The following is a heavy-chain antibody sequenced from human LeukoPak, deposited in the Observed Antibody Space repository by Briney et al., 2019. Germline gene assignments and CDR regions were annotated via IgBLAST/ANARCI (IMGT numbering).Heavy chain of an antibody. Sequence: TSETLSLTCTVSGGSINGYSWSWIRQPPGKGLEWIGYISYSGTTNYNPSLRSRITMSLDTSQNQFSLKLSFVTAADTAVYYCARSYGSGSHPGGFDYWGQGTLGAVSS. J-gene: IGHJ4*02. V-gene: IGHV4-59*08. CDR1: GGSINGYS. CDR3: ARSYGSGSHPGGFDY. CDR2: ISYSGTT. D-gene: IGHD3-10*01.